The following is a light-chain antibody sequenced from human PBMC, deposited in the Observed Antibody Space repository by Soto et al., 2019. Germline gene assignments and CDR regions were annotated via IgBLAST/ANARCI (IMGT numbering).Light chain of an antibody. V-gene: IGKV2-30*02. CDR1: QILVHSDGIAY. CDR2: KVS. J-gene: IGKJ5*01. Sequence: VMTQSPISLPVTLGQPASIACSSNQILVHSDGIAYFSWFQQRPGRSPRRLIYKVSNRDSGVPDRFSGSGSGTDFTLKISRVEAEDVGVYYCMQGTHWPPITFGQGTRLEIK. CDR3: MQGTHWPPIT.